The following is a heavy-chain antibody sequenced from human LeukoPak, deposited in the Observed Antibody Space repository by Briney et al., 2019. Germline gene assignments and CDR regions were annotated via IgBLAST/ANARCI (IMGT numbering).Heavy chain of an antibody. D-gene: IGHD3-3*02. V-gene: IGHV1-69*13. J-gene: IGHJ4*02. Sequence: ASVKVSCKASGYTFTSYGISWVRQAPGQGLEWMGGIIPIFGTANYAQKFQGRVTITADESTSTAYMELSSLRSEDTAVYYCARDLSFDIWGQGTLVTVSS. CDR3: ARDLSFDI. CDR2: IIPIFGTA. CDR1: GYTFTSYG.